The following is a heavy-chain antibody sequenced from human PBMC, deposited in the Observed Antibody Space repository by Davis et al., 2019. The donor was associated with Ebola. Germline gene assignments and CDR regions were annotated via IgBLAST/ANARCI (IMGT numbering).Heavy chain of an antibody. V-gene: IGHV3-30*03. CDR2: ISYDGSNK. D-gene: IGHD6-13*01. J-gene: IGHJ4*02. CDR3: ARDRGSSWSDGGRYFDS. CDR1: GFTFSSYG. Sequence: PGGSLRLSCAASGFTFSSYGMHWVRQAPGKGLEWVAVISYDGSNKYYADSVKGRFTISRDNSKNTLYLQMNSLRAEDTAVYYCARDRGSSWSDGGRYFDSWGQGTLVTVSS.